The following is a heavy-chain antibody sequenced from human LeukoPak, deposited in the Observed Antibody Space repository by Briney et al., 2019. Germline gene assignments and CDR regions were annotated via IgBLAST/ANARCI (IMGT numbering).Heavy chain of an antibody. CDR1: GGSISSSSYY. J-gene: IGHJ5*02. CDR2: TYYSGST. Sequence: SETLSLTCTVSGGSISSSSYYWGWIRQPPGKGLEWIGSTYYSGSTYYNPSLKSRVTISVDTSKNQFSLKLSSVTAADTAVYYCARSGEMATTRNWFDPWGQGTLVTVSS. V-gene: IGHV4-39*07. D-gene: IGHD5-24*01. CDR3: ARSGEMATTRNWFDP.